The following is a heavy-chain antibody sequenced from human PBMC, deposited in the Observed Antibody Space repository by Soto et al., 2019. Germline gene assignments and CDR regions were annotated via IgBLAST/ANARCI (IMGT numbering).Heavy chain of an antibody. V-gene: IGHV3-30*18. CDR1: GFTFSSYG. Sequence: PGGSLRLSCAASGFTFSSYGMHWVRQAPGKGLEWVAVISYDGSNKYYADSVKGRFTISRDNSKNTLYLQMNSLRAEDTAVYYCAKGRLNWNDDDPTVYWGQGTLVTVSS. J-gene: IGHJ4*02. CDR2: ISYDGSNK. D-gene: IGHD1-1*01. CDR3: AKGRLNWNDDDPTVY.